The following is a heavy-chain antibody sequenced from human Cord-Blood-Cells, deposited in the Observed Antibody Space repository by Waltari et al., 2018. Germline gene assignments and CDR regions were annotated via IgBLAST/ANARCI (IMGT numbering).Heavy chain of an antibody. CDR3: VYYYGSGCYDY. CDR1: GYSFPSYW. V-gene: IGHV5-51*01. CDR2: MHPGDSDT. J-gene: IGHJ4*02. Sequence: EVQLVQSGAEVKKHGESLKISCKGSGYSFPSYWIGWVRQMPGEGLEWMWSMHPGDSDTRYSRSFQGQVTPSADKSISLAYLHWSSLKASDTALYYCVYYYGSGCYDYWGQGTLVIVSS. D-gene: IGHD3-10*01.